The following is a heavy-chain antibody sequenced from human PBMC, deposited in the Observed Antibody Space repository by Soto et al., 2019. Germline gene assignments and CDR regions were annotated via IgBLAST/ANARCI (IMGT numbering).Heavy chain of an antibody. J-gene: IGHJ4*02. CDR1: GFTFSSYS. CDR2: ISSSSSYI. CDR3: ARKLEQRGGNY. D-gene: IGHD3-16*01. Sequence: EVQLVESGGGLVKPGGSLRLSCAASGFTFSSYSMNWVRQAPGKGLEWVSSISSSSSYIYYADSVKGRFTISRDNAKNSLYLQMNSLIAEDTAVYYCARKLEQRGGNYWGQGTLVTVSS. V-gene: IGHV3-21*01.